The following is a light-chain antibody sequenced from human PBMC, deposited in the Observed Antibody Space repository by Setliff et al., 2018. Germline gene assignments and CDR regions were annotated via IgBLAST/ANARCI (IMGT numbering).Light chain of an antibody. CDR2: EIS. J-gene: IGLJ1*01. V-gene: IGLV2-8*01. Sequence: ALTQPPSASGSPGQSLIISCTGTSRDVGSSTFVSWYQQHPGKAPKLLIYEISKRPSGVPDRFSGSKSGNTAPLTVSGLQAEDEADYYCSSYAGTNNPYVFGSGTKVTVL. CDR3: SSYAGTNNPYV. CDR1: SRDVGSSTF.